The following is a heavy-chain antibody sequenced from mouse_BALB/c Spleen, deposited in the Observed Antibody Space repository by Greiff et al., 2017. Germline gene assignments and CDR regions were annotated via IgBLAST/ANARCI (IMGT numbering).Heavy chain of an antibody. J-gene: IGHJ3*01. Sequence: VQLQQSGAELVRPGSSVKISCKASGYAFSSYWMNWVKQRPGQGLEWIGQIYPGDGDTNYNGKFKGKATLTADKSSSTAYMQLSSLTSEDSAVYFCASSMITTCFADWGQGTLVTVSA. CDR2: IYPGDGDT. CDR3: ASSMITTCFAD. D-gene: IGHD2-4*01. CDR1: GYAFSSYW. V-gene: IGHV1-80*01.